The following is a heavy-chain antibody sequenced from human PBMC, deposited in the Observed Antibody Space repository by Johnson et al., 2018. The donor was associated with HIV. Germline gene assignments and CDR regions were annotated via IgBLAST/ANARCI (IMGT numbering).Heavy chain of an antibody. CDR3: ARGRSSSSTAAFDI. Sequence: QVQLVASGGGVVQPGRSLRLSCAASGFTFSSYAMHWVRQAPGKGLEWVAVISYDGSNKYFADSVKGRFTISRDNSKNTLNLQMKSLRGEDTAVYSCARGRSSSSTAAFDIWGQGTMVTVSS. V-gene: IGHV3-30*04. CDR1: GFTFSSYA. D-gene: IGHD6-6*01. CDR2: ISYDGSNK. J-gene: IGHJ3*02.